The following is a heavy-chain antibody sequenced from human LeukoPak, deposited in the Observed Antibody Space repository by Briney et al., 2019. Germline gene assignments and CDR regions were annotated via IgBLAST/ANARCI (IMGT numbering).Heavy chain of an antibody. V-gene: IGHV4-59*08. CDR2: IYHTGTT. CDR1: GGSISTYY. D-gene: IGHD2-15*01. CDR3: ARSPGLGYSGGSCHFDY. Sequence: PSETLSLTCTVSGGSISTYYWSWIRQPPGKGLEYLGYIYHTGTTSYNPSLKSRVTISVDTSKNQFSLRLSSVTAADTALYYCARSPGLGYSGGSCHFDYWGQGILVTVSS. J-gene: IGHJ4*02.